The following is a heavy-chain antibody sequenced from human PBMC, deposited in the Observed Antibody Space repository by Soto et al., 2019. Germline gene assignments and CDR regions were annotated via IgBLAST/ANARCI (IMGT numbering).Heavy chain of an antibody. Sequence: LRLSCAASGFTFSSYSMNWVRQAPGKGLEWVSSISSSSSYIYYADSVKGRFTISRDNAKNSLYLQMNSLRAEDTAVYYCARESDSSGYLNYWGQGTLVTVSS. J-gene: IGHJ4*02. CDR1: GFTFSSYS. CDR3: ARESDSSGYLNY. CDR2: ISSSSSYI. V-gene: IGHV3-21*01. D-gene: IGHD3-22*01.